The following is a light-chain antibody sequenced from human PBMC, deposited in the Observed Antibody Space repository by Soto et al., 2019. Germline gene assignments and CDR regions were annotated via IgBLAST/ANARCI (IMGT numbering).Light chain of an antibody. Sequence: ESVSTQSPGTLSLSPGERATLSCRASQSVSSSHLAWYQQKPGQAPRLLIYGPSNRATGIPDRFSGSGSGTDFTLTIDRLEPEDFAVYYCQQYGTSLTLGGGTKVDIK. CDR2: GPS. CDR1: QSVSSSH. J-gene: IGKJ4*01. V-gene: IGKV3-20*01. CDR3: QQYGTSLT.